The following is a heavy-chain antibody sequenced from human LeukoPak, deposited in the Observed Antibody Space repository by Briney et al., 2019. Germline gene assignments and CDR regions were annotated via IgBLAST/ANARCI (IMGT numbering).Heavy chain of an antibody. Sequence: GESLKISCKGSGYSFTSYWISWVRRMPGKGLEWMGRIDPSDSYTNYSPSFQGHVTISADKSISTAYLQWSSLKASDTAMYYCARHPPPTYYDILTGYYSYNWFDPWGQGTLVTVSS. D-gene: IGHD3-9*01. CDR1: GYSFTSYW. CDR2: IDPSDSYT. CDR3: ARHPPPTYYDILTGYYSYNWFDP. V-gene: IGHV5-10-1*01. J-gene: IGHJ5*02.